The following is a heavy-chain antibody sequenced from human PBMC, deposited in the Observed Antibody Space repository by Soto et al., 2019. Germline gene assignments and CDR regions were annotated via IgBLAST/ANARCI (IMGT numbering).Heavy chain of an antibody. CDR2: VYYSGAT. J-gene: IGHJ4*02. D-gene: IGHD3-16*01. CDR1: GDSMATGGHY. CDR3: ARDKDLQPTVWGF. V-gene: IGHV4-31*03. Sequence: SETLSLTCTVSGDSMATGGHYYNWIRQVPGKGLEWIGYVYYSGATHYTPSLRARATISRDTSKNQFSLRLISVTAADTALYYCARDKDLQPTVWGFWGQGIQVTVSS.